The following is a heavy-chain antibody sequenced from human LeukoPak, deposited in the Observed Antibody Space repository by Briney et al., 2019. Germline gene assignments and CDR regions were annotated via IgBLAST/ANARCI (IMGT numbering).Heavy chain of an antibody. Sequence: PSETLSLTCAVSGGSISSSNWWSVVRPPPGEGLEWTGKIYHSGSTNYKPSLQGRVTISRDKSRNPFSLKLSSVTAADTAVYYCARMRRITMIVVVIRDDAFDIWGQGAMVTVSA. CDR1: GGSISSSNW. CDR3: ARMRRITMIVVVIRDDAFDI. V-gene: IGHV4-4*02. J-gene: IGHJ3*02. CDR2: IYHSGST. D-gene: IGHD3-22*01.